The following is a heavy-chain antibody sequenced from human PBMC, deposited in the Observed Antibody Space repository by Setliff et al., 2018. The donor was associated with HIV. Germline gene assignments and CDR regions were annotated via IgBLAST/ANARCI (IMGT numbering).Heavy chain of an antibody. CDR1: GAPISSYY. V-gene: IGHV4-59*01. CDR2: IYNSGYT. Sequence: PSETLSLTCKVSGAPISSYYWNWIRQPPGKGPEWIGYIYNSGYTNYKPSLKSRVTISLDTSKNQFSLNLRSVTAADTAVYYCARGDGYRGNDAYYDSGMDVWGQGITVTVSS. CDR3: ARGDGYRGNDAYYDSGMDV. J-gene: IGHJ6*02. D-gene: IGHD5-12*01.